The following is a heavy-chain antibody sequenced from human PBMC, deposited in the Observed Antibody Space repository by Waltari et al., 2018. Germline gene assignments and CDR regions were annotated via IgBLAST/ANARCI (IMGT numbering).Heavy chain of an antibody. J-gene: IGHJ6*02. V-gene: IGHV4-31*03. Sequence: QVQLQESGPGLVKPSQTLSLPCTVSGGSISSGCYYWSWIRQHPGKGLEWIGYIFYRGSTYYNPSLKSRVTISVDTSKNQFSLKLSSVTAADTAVYYCARARLDYYGMDVWGQGTTVTVSS. CDR2: IFYRGST. CDR1: GGSISSGCYY. D-gene: IGHD6-19*01. CDR3: ARARLDYYGMDV.